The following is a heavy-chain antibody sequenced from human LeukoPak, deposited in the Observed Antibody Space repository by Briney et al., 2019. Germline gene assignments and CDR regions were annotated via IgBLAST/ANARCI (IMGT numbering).Heavy chain of an antibody. J-gene: IGHJ6*02. D-gene: IGHD1-26*01. CDR3: ARDPYGIGATDYYYGMDV. V-gene: IGHV4-4*07. CDR1: GGSVSSYY. Sequence: SETLSLTYTVSGGSVSSYYWSWIRQPAGKGLEWIGRIYTSGSTNYNPSLKSRVTMSVDTSKNQFSLKLSSVTAADTAVYYCARDPYGIGATDYYYGMDVWGQGTTVTVSS. CDR2: IYTSGST.